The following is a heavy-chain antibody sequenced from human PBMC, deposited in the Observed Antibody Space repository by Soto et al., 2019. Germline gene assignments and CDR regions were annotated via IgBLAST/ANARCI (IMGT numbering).Heavy chain of an antibody. Sequence: GESLKISCKGSGYSFTSYWIGWVRQMPGKGLEWMGIIYPGDSDTRYSPSFQGQVTISADKSISTVYMDLSSLRSEDSAVYYCASSDKTSTGEYFQQWGQGTLVTVSS. CDR3: ASSDKTSTGEYFQQ. CDR1: GYSFTSYW. CDR2: IYPGDSDT. D-gene: IGHD2-15*01. J-gene: IGHJ1*01. V-gene: IGHV5-51*01.